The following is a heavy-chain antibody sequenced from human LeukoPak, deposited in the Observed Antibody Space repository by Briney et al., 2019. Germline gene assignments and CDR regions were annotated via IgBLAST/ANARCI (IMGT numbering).Heavy chain of an antibody. CDR2: IGGGINDT. J-gene: IGHJ4*02. CDR1: GFTYNDYT. V-gene: IGHV3-23*01. Sequence: GGSLRLSCVASGFTYNDYTMSWVRQAPGKGLEWVSAIGGGINDTYYADSVKGRFTISRDNSKNTVYLQMNSLRAEDTAVYYCAKGVRALYDFWSGYYWWGQGTLVTVSS. D-gene: IGHD3-3*01. CDR3: AKGVRALYDFWSGYYW.